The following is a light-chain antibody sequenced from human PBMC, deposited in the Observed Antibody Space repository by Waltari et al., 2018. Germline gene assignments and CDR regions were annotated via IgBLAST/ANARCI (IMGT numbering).Light chain of an antibody. CDR1: NSDVGAYNY. J-gene: IGLJ2*01. Sequence: QSALTQPRSVSGSPGQSLTLSCTGTNSDVGAYNYVSWYQQRPGKAPKLVLYDVDKRPSGVPDRFSGSKAGNTASLTISGLQADDEADYYCCSYAGRYTSVFGGGTKVTVL. CDR2: DVD. V-gene: IGLV2-11*01. CDR3: CSYAGRYTSV.